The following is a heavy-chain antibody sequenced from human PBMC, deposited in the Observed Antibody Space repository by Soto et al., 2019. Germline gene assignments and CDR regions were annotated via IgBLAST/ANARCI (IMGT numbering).Heavy chain of an antibody. V-gene: IGHV3-48*02. CDR2: ISSSSRTI. Sequence: GGSLRLSCVASGFTFSSYSMNWVRQAPGKGLEWVSHISSSSRTIYYADSVKGRFTISRDNAKNSLYLEMNSLRDEDTAVYSCTRDVGDYIDFWGQGTPVTVSS. J-gene: IGHJ4*02. D-gene: IGHD2-15*01. CDR3: TRDVGDYIDF. CDR1: GFTFSSYS.